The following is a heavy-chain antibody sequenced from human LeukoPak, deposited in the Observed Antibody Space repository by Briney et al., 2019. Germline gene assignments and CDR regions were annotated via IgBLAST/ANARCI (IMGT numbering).Heavy chain of an antibody. V-gene: IGHV3-23*01. J-gene: IGHJ4*02. D-gene: IGHD2-2*01. CDR1: GFTFSSYA. CDR2: ISGSGGST. Sequence: GGSLRLSCAASGFTFSSYAMSWVRQAPGKGLEWVSAISGSGGSTYYADSVKGRFTVSRDNSKNMLYLQVNSLRAEDTAVYYCARDFRYCDSTSCYEFDYWGQGTLVTVSS. CDR3: ARDFRYCDSTSCYEFDY.